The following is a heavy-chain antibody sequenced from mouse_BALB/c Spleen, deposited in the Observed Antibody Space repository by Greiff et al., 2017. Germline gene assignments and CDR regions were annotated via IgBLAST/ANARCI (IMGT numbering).Heavy chain of an antibody. D-gene: IGHD1-1*01. Sequence: QVQLQQSGAELMKPGASVKISCKATGYTFSSYWIEWVKQRPGHGLEWIGEILPGSGSTNYNEKFKGKATFTADSSSNTAYMQLSSLTSEDSAVYYCAIRTVVAGNDYWGQGTTLTVSS. CDR1: GYTFSSYW. V-gene: IGHV1-9*01. CDR3: AIRTVVAGNDY. J-gene: IGHJ2*01. CDR2: ILPGSGST.